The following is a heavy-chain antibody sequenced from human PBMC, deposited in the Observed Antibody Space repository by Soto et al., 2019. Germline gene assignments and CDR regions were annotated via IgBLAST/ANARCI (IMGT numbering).Heavy chain of an antibody. Sequence: PSETLSLTCTVSGGSVSSGSYYWSWIRRPPGKGLEWIGYIYSSGITNYNPSLKSRVTISADTSKNQFSLNVSSMTAADTAVYYCARQSMVTIDYWGQGILVTVSS. CDR1: GGSVSSGSYY. CDR2: IYSSGIT. J-gene: IGHJ4*02. V-gene: IGHV4-61*01. D-gene: IGHD4-17*01. CDR3: ARQSMVTIDY.